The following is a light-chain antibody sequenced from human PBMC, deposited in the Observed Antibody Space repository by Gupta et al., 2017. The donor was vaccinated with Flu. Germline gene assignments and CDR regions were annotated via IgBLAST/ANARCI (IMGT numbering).Light chain of an antibody. V-gene: IGLV3-19*01. J-gene: IGLJ2*01. CDR2: GKN. CDR1: SIGTNS. Sequence: SIGTNSANWYQQMPGTAPVLVIYGKNHRPSGVPDRFSGSSSGTTASLTITGLQAEDEADYYCTARDSSVNHVVFGGGTKLTVL. CDR3: TARDSSVNHVV.